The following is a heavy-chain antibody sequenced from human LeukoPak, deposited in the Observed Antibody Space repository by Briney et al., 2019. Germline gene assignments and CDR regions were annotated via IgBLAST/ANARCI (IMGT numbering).Heavy chain of an antibody. J-gene: IGHJ3*02. CDR1: GYTFTSYG. D-gene: IGHD5-24*01. Sequence: ASVKVSCKASGYTFTSYGISWVRQAPGQGLEWMGWISAYNGNTNYAQKFQGRVTMTTDASTSTAYMELRSLRSDDTAVYYCARGLQETLAWLKAFSAVDIWGQGTMVTVSS. V-gene: IGHV1-18*01. CDR2: ISAYNGNT. CDR3: ARGLQETLAWLKAFSAVDI.